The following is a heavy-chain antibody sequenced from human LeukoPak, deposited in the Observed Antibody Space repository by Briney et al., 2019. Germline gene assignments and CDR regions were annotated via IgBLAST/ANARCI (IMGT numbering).Heavy chain of an antibody. J-gene: IGHJ6*02. D-gene: IGHD3-22*01. V-gene: IGHV3-30-3*01. Sequence: PGGSLRLSCAASGFTFSSYAMHWVRQAPGKGLEWVAVISYDGSNKYYADSVKGRFTISRDNSKNTLYLQMNSLRAEDTAVYYCAGDQNDSSGYYSLYYHYYGMDVWGQGTTVTVSS. CDR2: ISYDGSNK. CDR1: GFTFSSYA. CDR3: AGDQNDSSGYYSLYYHYYGMDV.